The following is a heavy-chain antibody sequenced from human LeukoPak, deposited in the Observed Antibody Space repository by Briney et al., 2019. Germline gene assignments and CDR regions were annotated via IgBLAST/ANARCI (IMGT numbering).Heavy chain of an antibody. V-gene: IGHV4-61*02. CDR2: IYTSGST. D-gene: IGHD3-3*01. CDR3: ARDPPYRSGYLRPVGNCFDL. CDR1: GGSISSGSYY. Sequence: SETLSLTCTVSGGSISSGSYYWSWIRQPAGKGVEWIGRIYTSGSTNYNPSLKSRITISVDTSKNQFSLKLRSVTAADTAVYYCARDPPYRSGYLRPVGNCFDLGAQGNLVSVSS. J-gene: IGHJ5*02.